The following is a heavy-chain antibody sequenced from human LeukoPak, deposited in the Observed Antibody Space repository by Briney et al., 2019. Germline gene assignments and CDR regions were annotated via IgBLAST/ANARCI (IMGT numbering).Heavy chain of an antibody. J-gene: IGHJ4*02. CDR1: GNSISRGYY. V-gene: IGHV4-38-2*01. CDR2: IYHSGST. Sequence: PSETLSLTCAVSGNSISRGYYWGWIRQPPGRGLEWIGSIYHSGSTYYNLSLKSRVTISVDTSNNQFSLNLSFVTAADTAVYYCARPSSWNYIVYWGQGTLVTVSS. D-gene: IGHD1-7*01. CDR3: ARPSSWNYIVY.